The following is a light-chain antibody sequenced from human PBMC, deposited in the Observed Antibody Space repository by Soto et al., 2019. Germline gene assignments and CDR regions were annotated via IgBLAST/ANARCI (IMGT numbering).Light chain of an antibody. CDR1: QSVSSSY. Sequence: EIVLTQSPGTLSLSPGERATLSCRASQSVSSSYLAWYQQKPGQAPRLLIYGASSRATGIPDRFSGSGSGTDLTLTISRLEPEDFEVYYCQQCGSSFGEGTKVEIK. J-gene: IGKJ1*01. CDR2: GAS. CDR3: QQCGSS. V-gene: IGKV3-20*01.